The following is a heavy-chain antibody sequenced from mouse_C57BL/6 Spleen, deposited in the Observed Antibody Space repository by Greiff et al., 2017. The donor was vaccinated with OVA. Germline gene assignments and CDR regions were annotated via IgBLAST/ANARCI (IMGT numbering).Heavy chain of an antibody. J-gene: IGHJ2*01. Sequence: QVQLQQSGPGLVQPSQSLSITCTVSGFSLTSYGVHWVRQSPGKGLEWLGVIWSGGSTDYNAAFISRLSISKDNSKSQVFFKMNSLQADDTAIYYCARNEGYYYGSSGYFDDWGQGTTLTVSS. D-gene: IGHD1-1*01. CDR1: GFSLTSYG. V-gene: IGHV2-2*01. CDR2: IWSGGST. CDR3: ARNEGYYYGSSGYFDD.